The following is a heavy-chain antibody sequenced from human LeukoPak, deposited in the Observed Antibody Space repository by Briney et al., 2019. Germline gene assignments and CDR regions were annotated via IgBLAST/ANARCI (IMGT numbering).Heavy chain of an antibody. CDR2: ISRDGGTT. J-gene: IGHJ4*02. CDR1: GFTFDDYA. D-gene: IGHD5-24*01. CDR3: ARETHPVATIYFFDY. Sequence: GGSLRLSCAASGFTFDDYAMRWVRQAPGKGLEWVSLISRDGGTTYSADSLKGRFTISRDNGKNSLYLQMNSLRTEDSALYYCARETHPVATIYFFDYWGQGTLVTVSS. V-gene: IGHV3-43*02.